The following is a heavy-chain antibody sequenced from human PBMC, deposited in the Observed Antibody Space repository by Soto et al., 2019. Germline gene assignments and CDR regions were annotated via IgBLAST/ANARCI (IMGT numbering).Heavy chain of an antibody. CDR2: ISGSGGST. J-gene: IGHJ6*02. V-gene: IGHV3-23*01. D-gene: IGHD3-10*01. CDR1: GFTFSSYA. Sequence: GGSLRLSCAASGFTFSSYAMSWVRQAPGKGLEWVSAISGSGGSTYYADSVKGRFTISRGNSKNTLYLQMNSLRAEDTAVYYCAKDEGSGFGELFPYYYYYGMDVWGQGTTVTVSS. CDR3: AKDEGSGFGELFPYYYYYGMDV.